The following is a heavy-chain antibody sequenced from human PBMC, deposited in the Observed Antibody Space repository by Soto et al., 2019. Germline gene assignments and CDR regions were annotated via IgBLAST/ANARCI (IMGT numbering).Heavy chain of an antibody. D-gene: IGHD3-22*01. CDR1: GFTFSSYG. CDR2: ISGSGGST. V-gene: IGHV3-23*01. CDR3: ARDRVESGYPEYFQH. J-gene: IGHJ1*01. Sequence: GGSLGLSCAASGFTFSSYGMHWVRQAPGKGLEWVSAISGSGGSTYYADSVKGRFTISRDNSKNTLYLQMNSLRAEDTAVYYCARDRVESGYPEYFQHWGQGTLVTVSS.